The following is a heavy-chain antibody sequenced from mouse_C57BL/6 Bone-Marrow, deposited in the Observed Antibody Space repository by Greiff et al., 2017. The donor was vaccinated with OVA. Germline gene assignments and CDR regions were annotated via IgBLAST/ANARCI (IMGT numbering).Heavy chain of an antibody. Sequence: EVQLQQSGAELVRPGASVKLSCTASGFNIKDYYMHWVKQRPETGLEWIGRIDPEDGDTEYAPKCQGKATMTADTSSNTAYLQLSSLTSEDTAVYYCTTSPYAMDYWGQGTSVTVSS. V-gene: IGHV14-1*01. J-gene: IGHJ4*01. CDR3: TTSPYAMDY. CDR1: GFNIKDYY. CDR2: IDPEDGDT.